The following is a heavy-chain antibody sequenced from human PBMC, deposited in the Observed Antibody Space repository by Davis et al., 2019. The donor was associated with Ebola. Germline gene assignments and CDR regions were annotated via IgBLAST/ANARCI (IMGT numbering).Heavy chain of an antibody. Sequence: GESLKISCEGSGYSFTTYWIGWVRQMPGKGLEWMGIIYPGDSDTKYSPSFQGHVTISADKSINTAYLQWRGLKASDTAMYYCARPGEMATWDGWSYWGQGTLVTVSS. J-gene: IGHJ4*02. CDR3: ARPGEMATWDGWSY. V-gene: IGHV5-51*01. CDR2: IYPGDSDT. CDR1: GYSFTTYW. D-gene: IGHD5-24*01.